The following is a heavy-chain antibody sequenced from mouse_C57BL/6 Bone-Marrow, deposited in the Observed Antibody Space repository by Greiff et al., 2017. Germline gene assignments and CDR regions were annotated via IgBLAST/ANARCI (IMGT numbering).Heavy chain of an antibody. CDR1: GYTFTSYW. Sequence: QVQLQQPGAELVKPGASVKMSCKASGYTFTSYWITWVKQRPGQGLEWIGDIYPGSGSTNYNEKFKSKATLTVDTSSSTAYMQLISLTSEDSAVYYCARGGLYDGYYWYFDVWGTGTTVTVSS. V-gene: IGHV1-55*01. D-gene: IGHD2-3*01. J-gene: IGHJ1*03. CDR2: IYPGSGST. CDR3: ARGGLYDGYYWYFDV.